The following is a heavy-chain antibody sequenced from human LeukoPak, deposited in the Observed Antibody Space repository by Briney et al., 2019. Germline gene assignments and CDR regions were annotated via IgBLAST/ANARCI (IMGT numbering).Heavy chain of an antibody. V-gene: IGHV1-69*06. CDR2: IIPIFGTA. CDR3: ASPEYIAAAATRFAFDI. Sequence: GASVKVSCKASGGTFSSYAISWVRQAPGQGLEWMGGIIPIFGTANYAQKLQGRVTITADKSTSTAYMELSNLRSEDTAVYYCASPEYIAAAATRFAFDIWGQGTMVTVSS. CDR1: GGTFSSYA. D-gene: IGHD6-13*01. J-gene: IGHJ3*02.